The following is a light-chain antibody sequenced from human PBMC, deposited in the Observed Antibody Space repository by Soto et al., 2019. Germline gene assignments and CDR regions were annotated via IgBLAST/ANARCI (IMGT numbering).Light chain of an antibody. J-gene: IGKJ4*01. CDR2: DAS. Sequence: EIVLTQSPATLSLSPGERATLSCRASQSISTYLAWYQQKPGQPPRLLIYDASHRATGIPARFGGSGSGTDFTLTISNLEPEDFAVYYCHQRSSWPLTFGGGTKVDIK. V-gene: IGKV3-11*01. CDR3: HQRSSWPLT. CDR1: QSISTY.